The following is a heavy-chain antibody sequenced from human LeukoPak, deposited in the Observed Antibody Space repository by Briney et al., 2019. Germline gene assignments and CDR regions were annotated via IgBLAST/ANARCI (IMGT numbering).Heavy chain of an antibody. V-gene: IGHV4-30-4*01. J-gene: IGHJ6*02. Sequence: PSETLSLTCTVSGGSISGGVHYWSWIRQTPGKGLEWIGQIFYSGGTDYNPSLKSRITISLDTSKNQFSLKLSSVTAADTAVYYCARVSLCRAATCPPYYFSGMDVWGQGTTVTVSS. CDR1: GGSISGGVHY. CDR3: ARVSLCRAATCPPYYFSGMDV. CDR2: IFYSGGT. D-gene: IGHD2-15*01.